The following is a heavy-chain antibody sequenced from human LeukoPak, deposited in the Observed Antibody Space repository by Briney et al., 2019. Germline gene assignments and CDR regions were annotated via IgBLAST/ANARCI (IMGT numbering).Heavy chain of an antibody. V-gene: IGHV4-59*01. J-gene: IGHJ4*02. D-gene: IGHD5-24*01. CDR3: ARCFRGAPDGY. CDR1: GGTISSYY. Sequence: PSETLPLTCTVSGGTISSYYWSWIRQPPGKGLAWVGFIYYNGSNNYNPSLKSRGTISVDKTKNQFLLKLTNVPAADTAVYYCARCFRGAPDGYWGQGTLVNVSS. CDR2: IYYNGSN.